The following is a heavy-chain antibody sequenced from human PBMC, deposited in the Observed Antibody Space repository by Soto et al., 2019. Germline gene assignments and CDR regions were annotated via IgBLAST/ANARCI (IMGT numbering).Heavy chain of an antibody. CDR2: IYYGVNN. Sequence: PSXTLSLTCIVSGGSITSRSYYCGWILQPPGKALEWIATIYYGVNNYYNPSLKSRVTLSVDTSKNQFSLMVASVTAADTAVYYCARRSDDYGEYFDYWGQGTLVTVS. D-gene: IGHD3-10*01. CDR3: ARRSDDYGEYFDY. V-gene: IGHV4-39*01. CDR1: GGSITSRSYY. J-gene: IGHJ4*02.